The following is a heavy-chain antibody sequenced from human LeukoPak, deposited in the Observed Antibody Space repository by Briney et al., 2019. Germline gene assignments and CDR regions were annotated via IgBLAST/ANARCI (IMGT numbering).Heavy chain of an antibody. Sequence: GRSLRLSCAASGFTFSSYWMSWVRQAPGKGLEWVANIKQDGSEKYYVDSVKGRFTISRDNAKNSLYLQMNSLRAEDTAVYYCARDSYSPRYYYYYGMDVWGQGTTVTVSS. CDR3: ARDSYSPRYYYYYGMDV. D-gene: IGHD3-9*01. V-gene: IGHV3-7*01. J-gene: IGHJ6*02. CDR1: GFTFSSYW. CDR2: IKQDGSEK.